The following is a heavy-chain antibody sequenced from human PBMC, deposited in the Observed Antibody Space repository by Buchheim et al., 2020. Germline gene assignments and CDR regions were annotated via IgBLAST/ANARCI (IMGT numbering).Heavy chain of an antibody. CDR3: ARNKWELDC. J-gene: IGHJ4*02. D-gene: IGHD1-26*01. Sequence: QVQLVESGGDLVKPGGSLRLSCAASGFTFSDYFMNWIRQAPGKGLEWVSYISSSGGTTYYADSVQGRFTISRDNAKNSLFLQMNSLRAEDTAVYYCARNKWELDCWGQGTL. CDR2: ISSSGGTT. V-gene: IGHV3-11*01. CDR1: GFTFSDYF.